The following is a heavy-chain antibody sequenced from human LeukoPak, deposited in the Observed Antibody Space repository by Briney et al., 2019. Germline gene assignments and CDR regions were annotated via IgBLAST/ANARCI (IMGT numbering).Heavy chain of an antibody. J-gene: IGHJ4*02. Sequence: GASVKVSCKASGGTFSSYAISWVRQAPGQGLEWMGWINPNSGATKYAQKSQGRVTMTRDTSISTAYMELNRLRSDDTAVYYCTIGGMIAPGNPFFFDYWGQGTLVTVSS. D-gene: IGHD3-22*01. V-gene: IGHV1-2*02. CDR3: TIGGMIAPGNPFFFDY. CDR1: GGTFSSYA. CDR2: INPNSGAT.